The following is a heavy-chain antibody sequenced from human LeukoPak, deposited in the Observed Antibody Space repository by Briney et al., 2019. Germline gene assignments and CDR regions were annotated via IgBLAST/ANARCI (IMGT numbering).Heavy chain of an antibody. CDR3: AFTQPNHSSGWRPFHYYYYMDV. V-gene: IGHV4-38-2*02. CDR1: GNSISSGHY. Sequence: SETLSLTCSVSGNSISSGHYWGWIRQSPGKGLEWIGTISQSGSTFYNPSLTGRVSISIDTSKNQFSLKLSSVTAADTAVYYCAFTQPNHSSGWRPFHYYYYMDVWGKGTTVTISS. D-gene: IGHD6-19*01. CDR2: ISQSGST. J-gene: IGHJ6*03.